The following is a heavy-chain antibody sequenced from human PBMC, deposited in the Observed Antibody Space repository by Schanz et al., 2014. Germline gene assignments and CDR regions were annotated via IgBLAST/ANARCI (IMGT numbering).Heavy chain of an antibody. CDR1: GFTFSIHY. V-gene: IGHV3-7*01. J-gene: IGHJ5*02. Sequence: EVQLVESGGGLVQPGGSLRLSCAASGFTFSIHYMSWVRQAPGKGLEWVASTNNDGSVTLYVDSVKGRFAISRDNAKNSLYLEMNSLRAEDTAVYYCVREAWYRFDPWGQGTLVTVSS. D-gene: IGHD1-1*01. CDR3: VREAWYRFDP. CDR2: TNNDGSVT.